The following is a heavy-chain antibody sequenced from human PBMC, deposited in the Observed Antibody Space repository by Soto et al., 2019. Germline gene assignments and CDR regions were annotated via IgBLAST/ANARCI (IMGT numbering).Heavy chain of an antibody. D-gene: IGHD3-3*01. V-gene: IGHV3-23*01. J-gene: IGHJ5*02. Sequence: EVQLLESGGGLLQPGGSLRLSCAASGFLFSSYAMSWVRQPPGRGLEWVSTISGSGDNTYYADSVKGRFTISRDNSKNTLYLQMHSLRPEDPAVYYCSRDVGFVLVINWLAPWGQGALVTVSS. CDR2: ISGSGDNT. CDR1: GFLFSSYA. CDR3: SRDVGFVLVINWLAP.